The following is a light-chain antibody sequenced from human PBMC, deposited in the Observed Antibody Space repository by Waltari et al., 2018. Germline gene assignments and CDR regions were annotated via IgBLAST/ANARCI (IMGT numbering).Light chain of an antibody. CDR1: QGISSY. CDR2: AAS. V-gene: IGKV1-8*01. Sequence: AIRMTQSPSSLSASTGDRVTITCRASQGISSYLAWYQQKPGKAPKLLIYAASTLQSGVPLRFSGSGSGTEFTLTISKLQPDDFATYFCQHYSPYSWTFGQGTKVEIK. J-gene: IGKJ1*01. CDR3: QHYSPYSWT.